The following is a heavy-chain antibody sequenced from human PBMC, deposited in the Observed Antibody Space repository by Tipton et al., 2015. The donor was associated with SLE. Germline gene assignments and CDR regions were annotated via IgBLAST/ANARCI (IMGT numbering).Heavy chain of an antibody. CDR1: GGSVSSYY. V-gene: IGHV4-4*07. J-gene: IGHJ3*02. CDR3: ASVRGAFDI. CDR2: VYDSGST. Sequence: TLSLTCTVSGGSVSSYYWIWFRQPAGKGLEWIGHVYDSGSTYYNPSLKSRLTMSVDTSKNQVSLDLNSVTAADTAVYYCASVRGAFDIWGQGTMVTVSS. D-gene: IGHD3-10*02.